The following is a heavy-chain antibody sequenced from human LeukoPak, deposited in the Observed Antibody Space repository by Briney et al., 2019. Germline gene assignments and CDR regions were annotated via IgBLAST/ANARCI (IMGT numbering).Heavy chain of an antibody. Sequence: GGSLRLSCAGSGFIFNNYAMHWVRQPPGKGLEWVSGISWNSGSIDYADSVKGRFTISRDNAKNSLYLQMNSLRVVDTAFYYCAKDNRRHYTSGPNPDSLHWGQGALVTVSS. CDR2: ISWNSGSI. D-gene: IGHD6-19*01. J-gene: IGHJ4*02. CDR1: GFIFNNYA. V-gene: IGHV3-9*01. CDR3: AKDNRRHYTSGPNPDSLH.